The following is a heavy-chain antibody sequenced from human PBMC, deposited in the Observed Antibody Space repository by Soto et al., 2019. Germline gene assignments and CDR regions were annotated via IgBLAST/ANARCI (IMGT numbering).Heavy chain of an antibody. Sequence: GGSPRLSCVASAFSISNYWIHWVRQAPGKGLVWVSRVSSDGSATSYADSVKGRFTISRDNAKNTLYLQMNSLRAEDTAVYYCVQLLNDYWGRGTLVTVSS. V-gene: IGHV3-74*01. CDR1: AFSISNYW. CDR3: VQLLNDY. D-gene: IGHD2-2*01. J-gene: IGHJ4*02. CDR2: VSSDGSAT.